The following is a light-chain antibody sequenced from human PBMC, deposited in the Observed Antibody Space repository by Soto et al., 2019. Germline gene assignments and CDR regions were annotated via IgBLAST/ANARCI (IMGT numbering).Light chain of an antibody. Sequence: QSVLTQPASVSGTPGQSISISRTGTSRDVGGYNFVSWYQQHPGKAPKLMIYEVSNRPSGVSNRFSGSKSGNTASVTISGLQAEDEADYYCSSYTSTNTQVFGTGTKVTVL. CDR2: EVS. CDR1: SRDVGGYNF. CDR3: SSYTSTNTQV. V-gene: IGLV2-14*01. J-gene: IGLJ1*01.